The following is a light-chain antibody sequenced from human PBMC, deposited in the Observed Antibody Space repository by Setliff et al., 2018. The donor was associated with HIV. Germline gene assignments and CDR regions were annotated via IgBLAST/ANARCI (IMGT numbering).Light chain of an antibody. CDR1: NIGSKS. Sequence: SYELTQPPSVSVAPGKTARITCGGNNIGSKSVHWYQQKPGQAPVLVVYDDNDRPSGIPERFSGSNSGNTATLTISRVEAGDEADYYCQVWDSSSDHYVFGSGTKVPS. CDR2: DDN. J-gene: IGLJ1*01. V-gene: IGLV3-21*03. CDR3: QVWDSSSDHYV.